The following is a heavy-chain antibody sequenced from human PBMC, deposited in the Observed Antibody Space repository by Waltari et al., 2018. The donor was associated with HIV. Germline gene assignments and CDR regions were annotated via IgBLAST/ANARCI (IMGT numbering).Heavy chain of an antibody. CDR1: GIAFDLFT. J-gene: IGHJ4*02. Sequence: ELVESGGGLFKPGQSLRLSCNASGIAFDLFTMTWVRRAPGRGLEWVASVSRGSSFSYYSDSFKGRISISRDNAKKSLFLQMNSLTADDTGLYFCVGDRTSLTTGDFDSWGQGVPVIVSS. V-gene: IGHV3-21*02. CDR2: VSRGSSFS. CDR3: VGDRTSLTTGDFDS. D-gene: IGHD1-1*01.